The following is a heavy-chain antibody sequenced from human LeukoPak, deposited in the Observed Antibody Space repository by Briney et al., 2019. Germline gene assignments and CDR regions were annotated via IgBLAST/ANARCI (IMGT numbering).Heavy chain of an antibody. V-gene: IGHV1-2*02. CDR2: INPNSGGT. J-gene: IGHJ4*02. D-gene: IGHD2-15*01. CDR1: GYTFTGYY. Sequence: ASVTVSCKASGYTFTGYYMHWVRQAPGQGLEWMGWINPNSGGTNYAQKFQGRVTMTRDTSISTAYMELSRLRSDDTAVYYCARDSCSGGSCYGYFDYWGQGTLVTVSS. CDR3: ARDSCSGGSCYGYFDY.